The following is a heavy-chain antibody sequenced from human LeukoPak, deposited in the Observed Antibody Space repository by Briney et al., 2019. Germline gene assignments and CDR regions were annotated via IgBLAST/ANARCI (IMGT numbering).Heavy chain of an antibody. V-gene: IGHV3-33*01. D-gene: IGHD3-10*01. Sequence: GMSLRLSCAASGFTFRNYGMHWVRQAPGKGLEWVAIIWYDGSNKYYADSVKGRFTVSRDNSKNTLYLQMNSLRAEDTAVYYCASTVGGSETYYNDHWGQGTLVNVSS. CDR1: GFTFRNYG. CDR3: ASTVGGSETYYNDH. CDR2: IWYDGSNK. J-gene: IGHJ4*02.